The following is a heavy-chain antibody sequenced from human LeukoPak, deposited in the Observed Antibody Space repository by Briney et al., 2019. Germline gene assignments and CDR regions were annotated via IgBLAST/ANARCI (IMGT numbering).Heavy chain of an antibody. CDR3: LFQAEDGIRYFDWLPEAWFDP. Sequence: PGGSLRLSCTAAGFTFSSSWMSWVRQAPGKWLERVANIKQAGSEKYYVDSVKGRFTISRDNAKNSLYLQMNSLRAEDTAVYYCLFQAEDGIRYFDWLPEAWFDPWGQGTLVTVSS. J-gene: IGHJ5*02. D-gene: IGHD3-9*01. V-gene: IGHV3-7*03. CDR2: IKQAGSEK. CDR1: GFTFSSSW.